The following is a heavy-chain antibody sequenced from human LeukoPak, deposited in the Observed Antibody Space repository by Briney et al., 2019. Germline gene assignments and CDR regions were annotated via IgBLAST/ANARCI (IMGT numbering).Heavy chain of an antibody. D-gene: IGHD2/OR15-2a*01. J-gene: IGHJ4*02. Sequence: SSETLSLTCTVSGGSISSYCWSWIRQPPGKGLEWTGYIYYSGRTNYNPSLKSRVTISVDTSKNQFSLKLSSVTAADTAVYYCARGPNRYYFDYWGQGTLVTVSS. CDR1: GGSISSYC. CDR2: IYYSGRT. CDR3: ARGPNRYYFDY. V-gene: IGHV4-59*01.